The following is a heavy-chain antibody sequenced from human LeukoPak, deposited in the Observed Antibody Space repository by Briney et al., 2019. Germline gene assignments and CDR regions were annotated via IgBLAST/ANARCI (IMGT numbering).Heavy chain of an antibody. Sequence: GGSLRLSCAASGFTFSYYYISWIRQAPGKGLEGVSYISSIITIYYAASVKGRFTISRDNAKNSLYLQMNSLRAEDTAVYYCAEVDITMIGGVWGKGTTVTISS. D-gene: IGHD3-10*02. CDR1: GFTFSYYY. CDR2: ISSIITI. CDR3: AEVDITMIGGV. V-gene: IGHV3-69-1*02. J-gene: IGHJ6*04.